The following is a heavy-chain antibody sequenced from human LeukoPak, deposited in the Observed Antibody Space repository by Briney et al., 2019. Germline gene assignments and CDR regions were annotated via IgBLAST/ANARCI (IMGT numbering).Heavy chain of an antibody. J-gene: IGHJ4*02. CDR2: ISSSSSTI. CDR1: GFTFSSYS. D-gene: IGHD3-3*01. V-gene: IGHV3-48*01. Sequence: GGSLRLSCAASGFTFSSYSMNWVRQAPGKGLEWVSYISSSSSTIYYADSVKGRFTISRDNAKNSLYLQMNSLRAEDTAVYFCAKQAGWGGYFSFLPFDFWGRGTLVTVSS. CDR3: AKQAGWGGYFSFLPFDF.